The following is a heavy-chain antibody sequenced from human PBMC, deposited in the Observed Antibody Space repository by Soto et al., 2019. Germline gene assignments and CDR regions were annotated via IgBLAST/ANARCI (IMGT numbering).Heavy chain of an antibody. V-gene: IGHV4-39*01. CDR1: GGSISSSSYY. Sequence: SETLSLTCTVSGGSISSSSYYWVWIRQRPGKGREWIGSIYCSGSTYYNPSLKSRVTISVDTSKNPFSLKLSYVTAADTAVYYCARLLLLGWHMDVWGKGTPVTVSS. J-gene: IGHJ6*03. CDR2: IYCSGST. CDR3: ARLLLLGWHMDV. D-gene: IGHD3-10*02.